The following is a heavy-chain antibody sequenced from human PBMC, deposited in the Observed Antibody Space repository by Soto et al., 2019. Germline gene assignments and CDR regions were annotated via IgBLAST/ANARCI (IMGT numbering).Heavy chain of an antibody. Sequence: PVVPLRLSCAASGFTFSSHARKRVRQAPGKGLEWVSLIGESGTPTYYADSVKGRFTISRDNSGNTLFLEMYSLRAEDTAVYYCARYIPGVRYYGMDVWGQGTTVTVSS. CDR1: GFTFSSHA. D-gene: IGHD2-2*01. V-gene: IGHV3-23*01. CDR2: IGESGTPT. J-gene: IGHJ6*02. CDR3: ARYIPGVRYYGMDV.